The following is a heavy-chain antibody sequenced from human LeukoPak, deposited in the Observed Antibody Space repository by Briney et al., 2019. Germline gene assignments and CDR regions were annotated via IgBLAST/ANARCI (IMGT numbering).Heavy chain of an antibody. CDR1: GFTFSTYS. D-gene: IGHD7-27*01. CDR2: IRGSGSGSGSGM. Sequence: PGGSLRLSCAASGFTFSTYSMSWVRQAPGKGLEWVSNIRGSGSGSGSGMYYADSVKGRFTISRDNAKNSLYLQMSSLRAEDTAFYYCARDNNWGFDFWGQGALVTVSS. V-gene: IGHV3-48*04. J-gene: IGHJ4*02. CDR3: ARDNNWGFDF.